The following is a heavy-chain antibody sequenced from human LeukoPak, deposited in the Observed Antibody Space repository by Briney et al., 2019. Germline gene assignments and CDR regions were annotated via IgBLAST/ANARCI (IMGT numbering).Heavy chain of an antibody. J-gene: IGHJ4*02. Sequence: ASVKVSCKASGHTFTSYGISWVRQAPGQGLEWMGWISAYNGNTNYAQKLQGRVTMTTDTSTSTAYMELRSLRSDDTAVYYCARDTADIVATKFDYWGQGTLVTVSS. V-gene: IGHV1-18*01. CDR3: ARDTADIVATKFDY. CDR2: ISAYNGNT. CDR1: GHTFTSYG. D-gene: IGHD5-12*01.